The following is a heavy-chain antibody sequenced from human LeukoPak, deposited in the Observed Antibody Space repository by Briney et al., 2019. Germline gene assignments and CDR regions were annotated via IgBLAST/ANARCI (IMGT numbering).Heavy chain of an antibody. CDR1: GFTFSDYY. Sequence: PGGSLRLSCAASGFTFSDYYMSWIRQAPGKGLEWGSYISSSGSTIYYADSVKGRFTISRDNAKNSLYLQMNSLRAEDTAVYYCVRDWGYDSSGYWQKYFDTWGQGTLVTVSS. V-gene: IGHV3-11*04. CDR3: VRDWGYDSSGYWQKYFDT. CDR2: ISSSGSTI. D-gene: IGHD3-22*01. J-gene: IGHJ4*02.